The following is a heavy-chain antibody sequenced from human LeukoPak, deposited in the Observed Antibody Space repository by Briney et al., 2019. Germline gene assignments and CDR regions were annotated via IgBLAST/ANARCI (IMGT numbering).Heavy chain of an antibody. CDR2: IDPRDSQT. Sequence: RHGESLKISCQGFGYSFSNYWITWVRQLPGKGLEWMGRIDPRDSQTNYSPSFQGHITISSDSSITTAYLEWSSLTVSDTATYYCARYGSGPDSWGQGTLVIVSS. J-gene: IGHJ4*02. CDR1: GYSFSNYW. D-gene: IGHD3-10*01. CDR3: ARYGSGPDS. V-gene: IGHV5-10-1*01.